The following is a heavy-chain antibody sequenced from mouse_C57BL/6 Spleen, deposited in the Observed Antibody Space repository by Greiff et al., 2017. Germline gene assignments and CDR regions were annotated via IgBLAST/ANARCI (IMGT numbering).Heavy chain of an antibody. CDR2: ISYDGSN. V-gene: IGHV3-6*01. D-gene: IGHD1-2*01. Sequence: EVKLMESGPGLVKPSQSLSLTCSVTGYSITSGYYWNWIRQFPGNKLEWMGYISYDGSNNYNPSLKNRISITRDTSKNQFFLKLNSVTTEDTATYYCARGQYYGIMDYWGQGTSVTVSS. J-gene: IGHJ4*01. CDR1: GYSITSGYY. CDR3: ARGQYYGIMDY.